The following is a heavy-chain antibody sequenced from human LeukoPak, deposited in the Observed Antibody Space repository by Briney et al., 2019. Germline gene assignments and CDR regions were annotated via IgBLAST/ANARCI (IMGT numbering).Heavy chain of an antibody. J-gene: IGHJ4*02. V-gene: IGHV1-3*03. CDR2: INAGNGRT. CDR1: GYTFTNFV. D-gene: IGHD1-14*01. Sequence: GGSVRVSCTASGYTFTNFVIYWVRQAPGQRLEWMGWINAGNGRTKYAQAFKGRVTITTDKSATTAYMKLSSLRSEDMAVYYCARSGNRCYWGQRTLVTVSS. CDR3: ARSGNRCY.